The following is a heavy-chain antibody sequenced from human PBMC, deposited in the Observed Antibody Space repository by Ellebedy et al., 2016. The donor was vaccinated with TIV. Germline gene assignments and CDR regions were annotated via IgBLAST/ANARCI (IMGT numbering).Heavy chain of an antibody. V-gene: IGHV1-2*02. CDR3: ASLPHYGDSGP. CDR2: INPNSGGT. CDR1: GYTFTGYY. J-gene: IGHJ5*02. Sequence: AASVKVSCKASGYTFTGYYMLWVRQAPGQGLEWLGWINPNSGGTNYAQKFQGRVTMTRDTSISTAYMELSRLRSDDTAVYYCASLPHYGDSGPWGQGTLVTVSS. D-gene: IGHD4-17*01.